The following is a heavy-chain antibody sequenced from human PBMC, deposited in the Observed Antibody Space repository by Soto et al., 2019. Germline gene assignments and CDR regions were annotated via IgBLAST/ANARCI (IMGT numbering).Heavy chain of an antibody. CDR3: ARHGEYSSSWYFDY. CDR2: IYYSGST. Sequence: SETLSLTCTVSGGSISSYYWSWIRQPPGKGLEWIGYIYYSGSTNYNPSLKSRVTISVDTSKNQFSLKLSSVTAADTAVHYCARHGEYSSSWYFDYWGQGTLVTVSS. J-gene: IGHJ4*02. V-gene: IGHV4-59*08. CDR1: GGSISSYY. D-gene: IGHD6-13*01.